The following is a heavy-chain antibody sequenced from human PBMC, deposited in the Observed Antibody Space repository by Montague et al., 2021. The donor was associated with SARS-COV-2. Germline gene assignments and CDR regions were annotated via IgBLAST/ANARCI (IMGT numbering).Heavy chain of an antibody. D-gene: IGHD1/OR15-1a*01. J-gene: IGHJ3*02. CDR2: IYFTGKT. CDR3: ARWGLNNAFDI. V-gene: IGHV4-39*02. CDR1: GDSIGRSHYF. Sequence: SETLSLTCSVSGDSIGRSHYFWAWIRQPPGMGLEWIGSIYFTGKTYYHPSLKSRVTISIDTSRNHFSLRLSSVTAADSAVFYCARWGLNNAFDIWGLGTMVTISS.